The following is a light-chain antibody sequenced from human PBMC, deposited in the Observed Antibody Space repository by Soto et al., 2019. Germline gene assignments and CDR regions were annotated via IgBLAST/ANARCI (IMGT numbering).Light chain of an antibody. CDR2: DAS. Sequence: EIVLTQSPGILSLSPGERASLSCGASQSISSSFLAWYQQKPGQAPRLLIYDASRRATGIPDRFSGSGSGADFTLTISSLEPEDFAVYYCQQRSSWPITFGQGTRLEIK. J-gene: IGKJ5*01. CDR1: QSISSSF. CDR3: QQRSSWPIT. V-gene: IGKV3D-20*02.